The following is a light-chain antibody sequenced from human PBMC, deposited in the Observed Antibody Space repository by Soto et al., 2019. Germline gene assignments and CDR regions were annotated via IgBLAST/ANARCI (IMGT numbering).Light chain of an antibody. CDR3: QQYGDSPVT. J-gene: IGKJ1*01. V-gene: IGKV3-20*01. CDR2: DAS. Sequence: EIVLTQSPGSLSLSPGERSTLSCRASQSVNFYLAWYQQKPGQAPRLLISDASSRATDVPDRFSGSGSGTDFSLTISRLEPEDFAVYYCQQYGDSPVTFGQGTTVDIK. CDR1: QSVNFY.